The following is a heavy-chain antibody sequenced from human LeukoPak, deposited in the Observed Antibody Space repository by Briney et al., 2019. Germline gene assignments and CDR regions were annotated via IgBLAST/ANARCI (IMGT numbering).Heavy chain of an antibody. V-gene: IGHV4-30-4*08. Sequence: PSETLSLTCTVSGGSISSSSYYWGWIRQPPGKGLEWIGYIYYSGSTNYNPSLKSRVNISVHTSKNQFSLKLSSVTAADTAVYYCAREVTTVTTLDYWGQGTLVTVSS. J-gene: IGHJ4*02. CDR2: IYYSGST. D-gene: IGHD4-17*01. CDR3: AREVTTVTTLDY. CDR1: GGSISSSSYY.